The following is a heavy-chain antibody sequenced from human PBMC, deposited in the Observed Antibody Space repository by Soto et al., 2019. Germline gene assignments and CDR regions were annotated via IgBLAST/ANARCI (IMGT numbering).Heavy chain of an antibody. CDR1: GGTFSNYA. V-gene: IGHV1-69*13. CDR2: IIPLFGTA. J-gene: IGHJ4*02. Sequence: SVKVSCKASGGTFSNYAINWVRQAPGQGLEWKGGIIPLFGTANYAQKFQGRVTITADESTSTAYLDLSSLRSEDTAVYYCARPVEMATISRSYLFYWGQGTLVTVSS. CDR3: ARPVEMATISRSYLFY. D-gene: IGHD5-12*01.